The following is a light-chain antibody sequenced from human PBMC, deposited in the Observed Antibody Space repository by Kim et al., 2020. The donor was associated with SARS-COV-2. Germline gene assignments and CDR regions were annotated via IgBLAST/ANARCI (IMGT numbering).Light chain of an antibody. Sequence: SVQLTCTLSSGHSSYIIAWHQQQPGKAPRYLMKLEGSGSYNKGSGVPDRFSGSSSGADRYLTISNLQSEDEADYYCETWDSNTRVFGGGTQLTVL. J-gene: IGLJ3*02. CDR2: LEGSGSY. V-gene: IGLV4-60*03. CDR3: ETWDSNTRV. CDR1: SGHSSYI.